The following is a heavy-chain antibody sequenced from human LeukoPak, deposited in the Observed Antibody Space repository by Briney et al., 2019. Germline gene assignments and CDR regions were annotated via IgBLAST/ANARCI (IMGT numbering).Heavy chain of an antibody. CDR3: AKGDTHYYSEF. D-gene: IGHD1-26*01. V-gene: IGHV3-23*01. Sequence: GGSLRLSCAASGFTFSNYALYWVRPAPGTGVGWVSAISAGGGDTYYTDSVKGRFTISRDNSKSTLYLQINSLRVEDTAVYYCAKGDTHYYSEFWGQGTLVTVSS. J-gene: IGHJ4*02. CDR1: GFTFSNYA. CDR2: ISAGGGDT.